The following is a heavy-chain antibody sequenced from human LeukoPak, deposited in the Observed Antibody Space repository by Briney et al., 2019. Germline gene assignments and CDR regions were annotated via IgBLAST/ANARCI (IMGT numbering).Heavy chain of an antibody. J-gene: IGHJ4*02. CDR2: ISPDGSTT. V-gene: IGHV3-23*01. CDR3: AGIHYWTK. CDR1: GFTFVTHD. D-gene: IGHD2-8*01. Sequence: GGSLRLSCAASGFTFVTHDMSWVRQVPGKGLEWVSEISPDGSTTHYLDSVKGRFIISRDNTENTLYLQMNSLRAEDTAVYYCAGIHYWTKWGQGTLVTVSS.